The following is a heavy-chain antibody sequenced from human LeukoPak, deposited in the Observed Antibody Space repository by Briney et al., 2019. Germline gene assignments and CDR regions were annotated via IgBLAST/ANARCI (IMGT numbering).Heavy chain of an antibody. D-gene: IGHD3-22*01. J-gene: IGHJ4*02. CDR1: GFTVSSNY. V-gene: IGHV3-53*01. CDR3: AKNPNTYYYDSSGFY. CDR2: IYSGGST. Sequence: GGSLRLSCAASGFTVSSNYMSWVRQAPGKGLEWVSVIYSGGSTYYADSVKGRFTISRDNSKNTLYLQMNSLRAEDTAVYYCAKNPNTYYYDSSGFYWGQGTLVTVSS.